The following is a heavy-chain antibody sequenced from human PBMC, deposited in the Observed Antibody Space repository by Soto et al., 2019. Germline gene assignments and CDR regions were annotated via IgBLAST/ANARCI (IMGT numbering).Heavy chain of an antibody. J-gene: IGHJ4*02. CDR3: ARESRTTGLDY. CDR1: GGSIGSGGYY. V-gene: IGHV4-30-4*08. Sequence: SETLSLTCTVSGGSIGSGGYYWSWIRQPPGKGLEYIGYIYYSGSTYYNPSLKSRVTISVDTSKNQFSLQLSSVTAADTAVYYCARESRTTGLDYWGQGTLVTVSS. CDR2: IYYSGST. D-gene: IGHD1-1*01.